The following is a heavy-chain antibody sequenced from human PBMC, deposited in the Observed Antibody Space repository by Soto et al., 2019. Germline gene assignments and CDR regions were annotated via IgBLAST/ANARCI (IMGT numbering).Heavy chain of an antibody. J-gene: IGHJ6*02. CDR2: IWYDGSNK. V-gene: IGHV3-33*01. CDR1: GFSFSSYG. CDR3: ARDGGSNDYYYGMDV. D-gene: IGHD7-27*01. Sequence: GGSLRLSCVGSGFSFSSYGMHWVRQAPGKGLEWVALIWYDGSNKYYADSVKGRFTISRHNSKNTLYLQMSSLRADDTAVYYCARDGGSNDYYYGMDVWGQGTTVTVSS.